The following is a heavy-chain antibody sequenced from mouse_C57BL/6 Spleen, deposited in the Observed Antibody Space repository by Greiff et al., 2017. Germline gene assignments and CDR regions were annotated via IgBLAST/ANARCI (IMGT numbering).Heavy chain of an antibody. CDR3: DSTAQATAMDY. D-gene: IGHD3-2*02. Sequence: VQLQQSGAELVKPGASVKLSCTASGFNITDYYMHWVKQRPGQGLEWIGRIDPEDGETNYATKFKGKATMTADTSSNTAYLQLSSLTSEDTAVYHCDSTAQATAMDYWGQGTSVTVSS. V-gene: IGHV14-2*01. J-gene: IGHJ4*01. CDR1: GFNITDYY. CDR2: IDPEDGET.